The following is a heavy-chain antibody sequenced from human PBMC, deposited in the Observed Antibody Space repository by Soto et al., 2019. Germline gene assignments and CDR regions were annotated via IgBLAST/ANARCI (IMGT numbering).Heavy chain of an antibody. V-gene: IGHV1-2*04. J-gene: IGHJ6*02. Sequence: GASVKVSCKASGYTFTGYYMHWVRQAPGQGLEWMGWINPNSGGTNYAQKFQGWVTMTRDTSISTAYMELSRLRSDDTAVYYCARDSLKILGYCSGGSCYSHYYYYGMDVWGQGTTVTASS. CDR1: GYTFTGYY. D-gene: IGHD2-15*01. CDR2: INPNSGGT. CDR3: ARDSLKILGYCSGGSCYSHYYYYGMDV.